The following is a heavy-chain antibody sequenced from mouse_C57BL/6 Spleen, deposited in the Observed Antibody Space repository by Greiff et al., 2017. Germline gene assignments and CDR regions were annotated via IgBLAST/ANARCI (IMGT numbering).Heavy chain of an antibody. V-gene: IGHV5-17*01. D-gene: IGHD2-3*01. CDR1: GFTFSDYG. CDR2: ISSGSSTI. Sequence: EVKLMESGGGLVKPGGSLKLSCAASGFTFSDYGMHWVRQAPEKGLEWVAYISSGSSTIYYADTVKGRFTISRDNAKNTLFLQMTSLRSEDTAMYYCARPDGYYPHYYAMDYWGQGTSVTVSS. J-gene: IGHJ4*01. CDR3: ARPDGYYPHYYAMDY.